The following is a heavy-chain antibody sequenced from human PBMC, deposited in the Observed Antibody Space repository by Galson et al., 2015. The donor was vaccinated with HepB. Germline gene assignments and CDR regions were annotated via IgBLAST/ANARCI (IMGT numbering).Heavy chain of an antibody. CDR2: ISGSATST. Sequence: FTTYAMSWVRQAPGKGLEWVSGISGSATSTYYADSVKGRFIISRDNSKNTLYLQMNSLRAEDTAVYYCAKPSPYYYDSSGYHYYYGVDIWGQGTTVTVSS. CDR3: AKPSPYYYDSSGYHYYYGVDI. CDR1: FTTYA. V-gene: IGHV3-23*01. J-gene: IGHJ6*02. D-gene: IGHD3-22*01.